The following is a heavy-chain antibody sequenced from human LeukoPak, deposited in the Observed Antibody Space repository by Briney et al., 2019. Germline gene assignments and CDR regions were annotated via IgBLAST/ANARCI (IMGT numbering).Heavy chain of an antibody. CDR3: ARARVVGYYYYYYMDV. CDR1: GYTFTSYY. Sequence: ASVKVSCKASGYTFTSYYMHWVRQAPGQGLEWMGIINPSGGSTSYAQKFQGRVTMTRDTSTSTVYMELSSLRSDDTAVYYCARARVVGYYYYYYMDVWGKGTTVTISS. V-gene: IGHV1-46*01. CDR2: INPSGGST. J-gene: IGHJ6*03.